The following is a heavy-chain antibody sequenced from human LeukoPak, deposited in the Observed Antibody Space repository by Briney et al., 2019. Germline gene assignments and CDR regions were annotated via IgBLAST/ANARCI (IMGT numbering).Heavy chain of an antibody. CDR3: ARELFPSMVGGSYLPSDY. CDR1: GFTFSSYA. V-gene: IGHV3-30-3*01. J-gene: IGHJ4*02. CDR2: ISYDGSNK. Sequence: GRSLRLSCAASGFTFSSYAMHWVRQAPGKGLEWVAVISYDGSNKYYADSVKGRFTISRDNSKNTLYLQMNSLGAEDTAVYYCARELFPSMVGGSYLPSDYWGQGTLVTVSS. D-gene: IGHD1-26*01.